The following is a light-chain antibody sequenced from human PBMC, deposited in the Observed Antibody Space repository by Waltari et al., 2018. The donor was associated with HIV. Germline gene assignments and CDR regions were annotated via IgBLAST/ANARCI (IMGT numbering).Light chain of an antibody. J-gene: IGKJ4*01. CDR1: LRLLHSNGYNY. CDR2: FGS. Sequence: IVMTHSPLSLPVTPGEPASISCRSILRLLHSNGYNYLDWYLQKPWQSPQLLINFGSNRSAGVPDTFSGSRSGTDYTLKISRVEAADVVVSYCMQARQTTTTFGGGTKVEIK. V-gene: IGKV2-28*01. CDR3: MQARQTTTT.